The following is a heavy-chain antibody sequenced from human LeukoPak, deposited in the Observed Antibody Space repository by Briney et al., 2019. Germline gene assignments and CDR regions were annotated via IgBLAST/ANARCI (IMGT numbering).Heavy chain of an antibody. V-gene: IGHV3-33*06. D-gene: IGHD6-19*01. CDR1: GFTFSSYG. CDR2: IWYDGSKK. Sequence: GGSLRLSCAASGFTFSSYGMHWVRQAPGKGLEWVAVIWYDGSKKYYGDSVKGRFTISRDNSKNTLYLQMNSLRAEDTAVYYCAKAGQWLTDYYFDYWGQGTLVTVSS. CDR3: AKAGQWLTDYYFDY. J-gene: IGHJ4*02.